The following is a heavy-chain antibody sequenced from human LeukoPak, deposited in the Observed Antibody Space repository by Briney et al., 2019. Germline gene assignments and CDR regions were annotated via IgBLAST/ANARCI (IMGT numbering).Heavy chain of an antibody. Sequence: PSETLSLTCTVSGGSISSGSYYWSWIRQPAGKGLEWIGYIYYTGSTDYNPSLKSRVTMSVDTSKNQFSLKLSSVTAADPAVYSCARGSVRGEFDPWGQGTLVTVSS. CDR1: GGSISSGSYY. J-gene: IGHJ5*02. V-gene: IGHV4-61*10. CDR3: ARGSVRGEFDP. CDR2: IYYTGST. D-gene: IGHD3-10*01.